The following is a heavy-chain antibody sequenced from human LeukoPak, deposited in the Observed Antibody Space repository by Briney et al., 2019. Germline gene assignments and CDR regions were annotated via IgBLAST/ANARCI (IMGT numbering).Heavy chain of an antibody. CDR2: IKQDGSEK. CDR3: ARDLSGVTGYTYGRGIDY. J-gene: IGHJ4*02. D-gene: IGHD5-18*01. V-gene: IGHV3-7*01. CDR1: GFIFSSSW. Sequence: GGSLRLSCAASGFIFSSSWMSWVRQAPGKGLEWVANIKQDGSEKYYVDSVKGRFTISRDNAKTSLYLQMNSLRVEDTAVYYCARDLSGVTGYTYGRGIDYWGQGTLVTVSS.